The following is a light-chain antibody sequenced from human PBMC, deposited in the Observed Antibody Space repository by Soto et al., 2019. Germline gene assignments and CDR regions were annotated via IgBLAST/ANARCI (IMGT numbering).Light chain of an antibody. CDR2: EVT. CDR1: SSDVGCYNY. V-gene: IGLV2-8*01. Sequence: QSVLTQPPSASGSPGQSVTISCTGTSSDVGCYNYVSWYQQYPGKAPKLMIYEVTKRPSGVPDRFSGSKSGNTASLTVSGLQAEDEADYYCSSYAGSNNLVFGGGTKLTVL. CDR3: SSYAGSNNLV. J-gene: IGLJ2*01.